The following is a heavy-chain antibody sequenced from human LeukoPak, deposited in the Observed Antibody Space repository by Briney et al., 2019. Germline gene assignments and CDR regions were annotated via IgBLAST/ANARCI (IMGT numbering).Heavy chain of an antibody. CDR3: ARSPTAYCGGDCYSGRGFDY. J-gene: IGHJ4*02. D-gene: IGHD2-21*01. V-gene: IGHV4-30-2*01. CDR2: IYHSGST. CDR1: GGSISSGGYY. Sequence: SETLSLTCTVSGGSISSGGYYWSWLRQPPGKGLEWIGYIYHSGSTYYNPSLKSRVTISVDRSKNQFSLKLSSVTAADTAVYYCARSPTAYCGGDCYSGRGFDYWGQGTLVTVSS.